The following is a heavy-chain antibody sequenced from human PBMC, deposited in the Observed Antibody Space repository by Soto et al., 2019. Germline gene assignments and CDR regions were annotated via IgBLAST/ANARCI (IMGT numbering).Heavy chain of an antibody. CDR2: INPSGGST. CDR3: ARDRKKSGRDYYYGMDV. J-gene: IGHJ6*02. Sequence: VKVSCKASGYTFTSYYMHWVRQAPGQGLEWMGIINPSGGSTSYAQKFQGRVTMTRDTSTSTVYMELSSLRSEDTAVYYCARDRKKSGRDYYYGMDVWGQGTTVTVSS. CDR1: GYTFTSYY. D-gene: IGHD3-3*01. V-gene: IGHV1-46*01.